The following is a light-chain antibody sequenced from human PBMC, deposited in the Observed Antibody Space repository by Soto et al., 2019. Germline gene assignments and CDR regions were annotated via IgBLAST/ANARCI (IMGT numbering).Light chain of an antibody. J-gene: IGKJ2*01. V-gene: IGKV1-5*01. CDR2: DAS. Sequence: DIQMTQFPSTLSASVGDRVTITCRASQTTNTWLAWYQQKPGTAPKLLIYDASSLEGGVPSRFSASGSGTEFILTISSLQPDDLATYYCQQYISYPYTFGQGTKVEIK. CDR3: QQYISYPYT. CDR1: QTTNTW.